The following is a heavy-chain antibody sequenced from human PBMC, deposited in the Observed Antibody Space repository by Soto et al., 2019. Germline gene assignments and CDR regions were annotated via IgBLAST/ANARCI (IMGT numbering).Heavy chain of an antibody. CDR3: ARGSNRYSYGSIDY. CDR2: ISYDGSNK. V-gene: IGHV3-30-3*01. CDR1: GFTFSSYA. Sequence: PGGSLRLSCAASGFTFSSYAMHWVRQAPGKGLEWVAVISYDGSNKYYADSVKGRFTISRDNSKNTLYLQMNSLRAEDTAVYYCARGSNRYSYGSIDYWGQGTLVTVSS. J-gene: IGHJ4*02. D-gene: IGHD5-18*01.